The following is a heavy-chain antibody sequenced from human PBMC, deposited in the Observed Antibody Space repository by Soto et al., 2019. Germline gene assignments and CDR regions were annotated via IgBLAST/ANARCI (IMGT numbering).Heavy chain of an antibody. V-gene: IGHV3-23*01. Sequence: EVQLLESGGGLVQTGGSLRLSCAASGFTFSSYAMNWVRQAPGKGLEWVSGISGGGGNTNYADSLKGRFTISRDNSKNTLYLQMNSLRVEDTAVYYCAKGPTATTTRVDYWGQGTLVTVSS. D-gene: IGHD1-1*01. J-gene: IGHJ4*02. CDR3: AKGPTATTTRVDY. CDR1: GFTFSSYA. CDR2: ISGGGGNT.